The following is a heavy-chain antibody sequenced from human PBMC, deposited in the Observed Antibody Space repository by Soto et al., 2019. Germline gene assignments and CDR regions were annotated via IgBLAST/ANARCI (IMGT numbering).Heavy chain of an antibody. CDR2: ISYDGSNK. J-gene: IGHJ4*02. CDR1: GFTFSSYG. Sequence: GGSLRLSCAASGFTFSSYGMHWVRQAPGKGLEWVAVISYDGSNKYYAEYVKGRFTISRDNSKNTLYLKMNSLRAKDTAVYYCAKVRIVGATTDRYYFDYWGQGT. D-gene: IGHD1-26*01. CDR3: AKVRIVGATTDRYYFDY. V-gene: IGHV3-30*18.